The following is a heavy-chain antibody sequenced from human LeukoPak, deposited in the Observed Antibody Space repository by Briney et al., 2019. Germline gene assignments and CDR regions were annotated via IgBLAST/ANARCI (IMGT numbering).Heavy chain of an antibody. CDR2: INAGNGNT. D-gene: IGHD6-19*01. CDR3: ARVRSTVAGTHYFDY. J-gene: IGHJ4*02. Sequence: ASVKVSCKASGYTFTSYAMHWVRQAPGQRLEWMGWINAGNGNTKYSQKFQGRVTITRDTSASTAYMELSSLRSEDTAVYYCARVRSTVAGTHYFDYWGQGTLVTVSS. V-gene: IGHV1-3*01. CDR1: GYTFTSYA.